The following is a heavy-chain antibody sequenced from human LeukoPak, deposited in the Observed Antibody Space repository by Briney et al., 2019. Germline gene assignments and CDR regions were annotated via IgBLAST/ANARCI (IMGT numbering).Heavy chain of an antibody. V-gene: IGHV2-70*13. CDR1: GSSLATTGMC. Sequence: SGPALVKPTQTLTLTCFFYGSSLATTGMCVNCVRHSPGEALEWLAPIDWGDDEFSSTSLETRLTVSKDTTEHQALLTLANMDPVDTGTYYCARIPSHCASTPTCASALDAWGQGTTVTVSS. J-gene: IGHJ6*02. CDR2: IDWGDDE. D-gene: IGHD2-2*01. CDR3: ARIPSHCASTPTCASALDA.